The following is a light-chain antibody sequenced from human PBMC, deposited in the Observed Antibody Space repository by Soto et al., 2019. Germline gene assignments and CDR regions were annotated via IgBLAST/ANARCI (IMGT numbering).Light chain of an antibody. V-gene: IGKV1-5*01. CDR3: HYYNSHSGT. J-gene: IGKJ1*01. CDR1: QSISSW. CDR2: DAS. Sequence: DIQMTQSPSTLSASVGDRVTITCRASQSISSWLDWYQQRPGKAPNLLIYDASTLESGVPSRYSGSGSGTEFTLTISCLQPDDFATYYCHYYNSHSGTFGQGTKVEIK.